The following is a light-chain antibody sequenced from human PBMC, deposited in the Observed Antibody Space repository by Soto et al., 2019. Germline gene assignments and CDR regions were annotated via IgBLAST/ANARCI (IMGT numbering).Light chain of an antibody. CDR1: SSDGGGYNY. Sequence: QSALTQPASVSGSPGQSITISCTGTSSDGGGYNYVSWYQHHPGKAPKLIIYDVGYRPSGVSNRFSGSKSGNTASLTISGGEGDEGADYYCSSYRGSSTVIFGGGTKVTVL. CDR3: SSYRGSSTVI. J-gene: IGLJ2*01. V-gene: IGLV2-14*03. CDR2: DVG.